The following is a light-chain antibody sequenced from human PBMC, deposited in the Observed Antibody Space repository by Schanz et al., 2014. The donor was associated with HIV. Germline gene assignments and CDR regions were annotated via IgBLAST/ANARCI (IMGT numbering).Light chain of an antibody. CDR1: QRLSSSY. V-gene: IGKV3-20*01. J-gene: IGKJ1*01. CDR3: QQYGNSPRT. CDR2: ATS. Sequence: EIVLTQSPGSLSLSPGGGATLSCGASQRLSSSYLAWYQQKRDQPPRLVIYATSTRAAGIPDRFSGTGSGTDFTLTISRLEPEDFAVYYCQQYGNSPRTFGQGTKVE.